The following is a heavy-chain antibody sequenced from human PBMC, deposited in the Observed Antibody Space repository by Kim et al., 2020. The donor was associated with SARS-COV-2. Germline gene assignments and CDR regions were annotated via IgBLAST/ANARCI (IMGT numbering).Heavy chain of an antibody. CDR1: GFTFSSYG. Sequence: GGSLRLSCAASGFTFSSYGMHWVRQAPGKGLEWVAVIWYDGSNKYYADSVKGRFTISRDNSKNTLYLQMNSLRAEDTAVYYCARGYSGSYTSRLDYWGQGTLVTVSS. CDR3: ARGYSGSYTSRLDY. V-gene: IGHV3-33*01. D-gene: IGHD1-26*01. J-gene: IGHJ4*02. CDR2: IWYDGSNK.